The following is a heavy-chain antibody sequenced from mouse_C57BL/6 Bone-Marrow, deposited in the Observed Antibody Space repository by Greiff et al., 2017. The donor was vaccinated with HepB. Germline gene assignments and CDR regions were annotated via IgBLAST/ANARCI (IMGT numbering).Heavy chain of an antibody. CDR1: GFSFNTYA. J-gene: IGHJ3*01. CDR3: VSGMDYYSRKAWFAY. V-gene: IGHV10-1*01. D-gene: IGHD1-1*01. CDR2: IRSKSNNYAT. Sequence: EVQLVESGGGLVQPKGSLKLSCAASGFSFNTYAMNWVRQAPGKGLEWVARIRSKSNNYATYYADSVKDRFTISRDDSESMLYLQMNNLKPEDTAMYYCVSGMDYYSRKAWFAYWGQGTLVTVSA.